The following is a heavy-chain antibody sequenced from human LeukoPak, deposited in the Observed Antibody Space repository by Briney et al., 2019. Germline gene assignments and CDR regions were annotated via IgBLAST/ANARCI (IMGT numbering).Heavy chain of an antibody. Sequence: PGGSLRLSCAASGFTFSSYEMNWVRQAPGKGLEWVSYISSSGSTIHYADSVKGRFTISRDNAKSSLYLQMSSLRAEDTAVYYCARSSPPITMVRGVIITKEGSYIYYWGQGTLVTVSS. D-gene: IGHD3-10*01. J-gene: IGHJ4*02. CDR3: ARSSPPITMVRGVIITKEGSYIYY. CDR2: ISSSGSTI. CDR1: GFTFSSYE. V-gene: IGHV3-48*03.